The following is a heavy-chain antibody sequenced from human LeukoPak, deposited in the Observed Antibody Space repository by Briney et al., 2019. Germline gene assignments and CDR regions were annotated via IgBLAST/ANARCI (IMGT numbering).Heavy chain of an antibody. CDR2: ISYDGSNK. D-gene: IGHD3-22*01. J-gene: IGHJ3*02. V-gene: IGHV3-30*04. CDR1: GFTFSSYA. Sequence: GRSLSLSCAASGFTFSSYAMYWVRQAPGKGPEWVGVISYDGSNKYYADSVKGRFTISRDNSKNTLYVQMSSLRAEDTAVYYCARDSVYDSSKGAFAIWRQGTMVTVSS. CDR3: ARDSVYDSSKGAFAI.